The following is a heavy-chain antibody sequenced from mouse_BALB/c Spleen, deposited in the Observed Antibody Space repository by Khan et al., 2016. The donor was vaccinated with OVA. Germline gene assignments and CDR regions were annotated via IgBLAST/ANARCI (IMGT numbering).Heavy chain of an antibody. D-gene: IGHD3-1*01. CDR1: GYTFTNYW. J-gene: IGHJ1*01. CDR2: IYPGVGSI. CDR3: TRWATWFFDV. Sequence: VQLQQSGAELVRPGTSVKISCKASGYTFTNYWLGWVKQRPGHGLAWIGDIYPGVGSINYNEKFKGRATLTAGTSSSTAYIQISGLTSEDSAVYFCTRWATWFFDVWGAGTTVTVSS. V-gene: IGHV1-63*02.